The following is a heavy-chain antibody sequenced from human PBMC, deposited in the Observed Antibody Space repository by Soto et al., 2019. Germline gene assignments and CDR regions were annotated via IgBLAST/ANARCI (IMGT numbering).Heavy chain of an antibody. V-gene: IGHV3-74*01. J-gene: IGHJ6*02. Sequence: PGGSLRLSCAAAGFAFDSHWMHWVRQAPGKGLVWVPRINGDGSSTFYADSVKGRFTISRDNARNTVYLQMNSLRAEDTAVYYCARGIQWRYGMDVWGQGTTVTVSS. D-gene: IGHD5-12*01. CDR3: ARGIQWRYGMDV. CDR2: INGDGSST. CDR1: GFAFDSHW.